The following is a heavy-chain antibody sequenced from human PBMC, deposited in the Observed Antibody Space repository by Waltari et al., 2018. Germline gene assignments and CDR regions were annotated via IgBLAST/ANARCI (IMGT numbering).Heavy chain of an antibody. CDR1: GFTLSNYW. Sequence: EVQLVESGGGLVQPGGSLRLSCAASGFTLSNYWMHWVRQAPGKGLVWVSRISNDGRSTIYADSVKGRFTISRDNAKNTLYLQLDSLRAEDAAVYYCARGGPLYSIVYWGQGNLVTVSS. V-gene: IGHV3-74*01. D-gene: IGHD2-8*01. CDR3: ARGGPLYSIVY. J-gene: IGHJ4*02. CDR2: ISNDGRST.